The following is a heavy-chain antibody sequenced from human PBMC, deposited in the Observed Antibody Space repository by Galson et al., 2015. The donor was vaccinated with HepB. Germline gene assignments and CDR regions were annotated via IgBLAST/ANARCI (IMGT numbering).Heavy chain of an antibody. CDR2: IYPGDSDT. V-gene: IGHV5-51*01. J-gene: IGHJ5*02. Sequence: QSGAEVKKPGESLKISCKGSGYSFTSYWIGWVRQMPGKGLEWMGIIYPGDSDTRYSPSFQGQVTISADKSISTAYLQWSSLKASDTAMYYCARINSDYGDSDNWFDPWGQGTLVTVSS. CDR3: ARINSDYGDSDNWFDP. CDR1: GYSFTSYW. D-gene: IGHD4-17*01.